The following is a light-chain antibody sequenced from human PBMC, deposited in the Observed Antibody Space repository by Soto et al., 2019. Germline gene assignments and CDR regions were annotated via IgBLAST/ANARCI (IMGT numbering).Light chain of an antibody. CDR1: ASDIGRYNY. Sequence: QSALTQPPSASGSPGQSVTISCIGTASDIGRYNYVSWYQHHPGKAPKLIIYEVTKRPSGVPDRFSGSKSGNTASLTVSGLQADDEADYYCAAWDDSLNGFVVFGGGTKLTVL. J-gene: IGLJ2*01. CDR2: EVT. CDR3: AAWDDSLNGFVV. V-gene: IGLV2-8*01.